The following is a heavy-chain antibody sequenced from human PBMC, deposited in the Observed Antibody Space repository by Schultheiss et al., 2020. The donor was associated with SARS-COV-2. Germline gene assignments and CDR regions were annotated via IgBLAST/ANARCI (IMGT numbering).Heavy chain of an antibody. V-gene: IGHV5-51*01. J-gene: IGHJ4*02. Sequence: KVSCKASGYTFTSYWIGWVRQMPGKGLEWMGIIYPGDSDTRYSPSFQGQVTISADKSISTAYLQWSSLKASDTAMYYCARHSPAYSSGGTSDYWGQGTLVTVSS. CDR2: IYPGDSDT. D-gene: IGHD6-19*01. CDR3: ARHSPAYSSGGTSDY. CDR1: GYTFTSYW.